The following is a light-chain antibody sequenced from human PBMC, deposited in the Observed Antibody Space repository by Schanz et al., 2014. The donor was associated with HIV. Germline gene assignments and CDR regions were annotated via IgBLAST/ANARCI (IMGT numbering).Light chain of an antibody. CDR2: SAS. CDR1: LDISSY. V-gene: IGKV1-39*01. Sequence: IPLTQSPSSLSASVGDRVTITCRASLDISSYLAWYQQKPGKAPKLLIYSASSLQSGVPSRFSGSGSGTDFTLTITCLQPEDFATYYCQQSYRIPYTFGQGTKLEIK. CDR3: QQSYRIPYT. J-gene: IGKJ2*01.